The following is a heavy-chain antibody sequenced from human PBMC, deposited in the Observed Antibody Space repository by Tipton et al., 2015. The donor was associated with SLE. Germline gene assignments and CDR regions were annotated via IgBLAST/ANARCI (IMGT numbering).Heavy chain of an antibody. Sequence: LRLSCTVSGGSISSSSYYWGWIRQPPGKGLEWIGSIYYSGSTYYNPSLKSRVTISVDTSKNQFSLKLSSVTAAGTAVYYCASLDTAMVTNAFDIWGQGTMVTVSS. CDR2: IYYSGST. J-gene: IGHJ3*02. D-gene: IGHD5-18*01. CDR1: GGSISSSSYY. CDR3: ASLDTAMVTNAFDI. V-gene: IGHV4-39*01.